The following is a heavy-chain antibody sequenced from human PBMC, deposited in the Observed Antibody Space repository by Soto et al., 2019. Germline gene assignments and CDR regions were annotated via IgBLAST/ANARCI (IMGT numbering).Heavy chain of an antibody. CDR1: GFIFSTYG. Sequence: GGSLRLSCVASGFIFSTYGMHWVRQAPGKGLEWVAVMSYDGSDKYYAEAVKGRFTISRDNSKNTLFLQINSLRADDTAVYFCAKVLSGSYVSPYHFDYWGQGTPVTISS. CDR2: MSYDGSDK. CDR3: AKVLSGSYVSPYHFDY. J-gene: IGHJ4*02. D-gene: IGHD1-26*01. V-gene: IGHV3-30*18.